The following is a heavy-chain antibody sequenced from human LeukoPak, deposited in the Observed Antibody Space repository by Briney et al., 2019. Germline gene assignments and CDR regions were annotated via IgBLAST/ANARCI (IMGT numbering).Heavy chain of an antibody. J-gene: IGHJ4*02. CDR3: AKDIYDGYNQGASFDY. Sequence: GGSLRLSCAASGFTFDDYAMHSVRQAPGKGLEWVSGISWNSGSIGYADSVKGRFTISRDNAKNSLYLQMNSLRAEDTALYYCAKDIYDGYNQGASFDYWGQGTLVTVSS. CDR1: GFTFDDYA. V-gene: IGHV3-9*01. D-gene: IGHD5-24*01. CDR2: ISWNSGSI.